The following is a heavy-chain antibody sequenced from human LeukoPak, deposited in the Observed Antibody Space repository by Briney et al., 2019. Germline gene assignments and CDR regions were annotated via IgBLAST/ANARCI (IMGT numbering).Heavy chain of an antibody. CDR1: GFTFSRYW. D-gene: IGHD6-13*01. CDR3: ARTGYSGSSFDY. CDR2: IKEDGSEK. J-gene: IGHJ4*02. V-gene: IGHV3-7*05. Sequence: GGSLRLSCAASGFTFSRYWMSWVRQAPGKGLEWVASIKEDGSEKNYVDSLKGRFSISRDNARNSLHLQMNSLRADDTAEYYCARTGYSGSSFDYWGQGTLVTVSS.